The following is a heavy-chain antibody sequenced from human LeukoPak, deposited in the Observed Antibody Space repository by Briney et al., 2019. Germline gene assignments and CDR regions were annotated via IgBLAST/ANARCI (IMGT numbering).Heavy chain of an antibody. CDR1: GFAFSRSG. V-gene: IGHV3-33*01. CDR2: VWYDGSNK. CDR3: ARDPKYSNSWFFDY. D-gene: IGHD6-13*01. Sequence: GGSLRLSCAASGFAFSRSGMHWVRQALGGGLEWVAVVWYDGSNKHYADSGKGRFTISRDNSNNTLYLQMNSLRAEDTAVYYCARDPKYSNSWFFDYWGQGTLVTVSS. J-gene: IGHJ4*02.